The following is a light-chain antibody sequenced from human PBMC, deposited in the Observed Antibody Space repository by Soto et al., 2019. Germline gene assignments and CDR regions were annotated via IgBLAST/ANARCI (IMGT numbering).Light chain of an antibody. V-gene: IGKV1-5*01. J-gene: IGKJ1*01. Sequence: DIQMTQSPSTLSASVGDRVTITCRASQSISTWLAWYQQKPGKAPKILIFDVSTLQSGVPSRFSGSGSGTEFTLTISSLQPDYFATYYCQQYNNDWTFGQGTKVEIK. CDR2: DVS. CDR3: QQYNNDWT. CDR1: QSISTW.